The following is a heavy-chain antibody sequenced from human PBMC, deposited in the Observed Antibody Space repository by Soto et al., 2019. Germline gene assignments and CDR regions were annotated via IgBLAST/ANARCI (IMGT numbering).Heavy chain of an antibody. J-gene: IGHJ4*02. CDR1: GFTFSSYE. D-gene: IGHD6-6*01. CDR2: ISSSSSTI. Sequence: GGSLRLSCAASGFTFSSYEMNWVRQAPGKGLEWVSYISSSSSTIYYADFVKGRFTISRDNAKNSLYLQRNSLRAEYTAGYYCARNSSSSGFDYWGQGTLVTVSS. CDR3: ARNSSSSGFDY. V-gene: IGHV3-48*03.